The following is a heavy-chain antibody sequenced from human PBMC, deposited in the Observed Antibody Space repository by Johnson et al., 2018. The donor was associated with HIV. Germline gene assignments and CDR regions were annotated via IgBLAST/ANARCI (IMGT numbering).Heavy chain of an antibody. D-gene: IGHD4-17*01. J-gene: IGHJ3*02. CDR1: ALSFSGYA. Sequence: QVQLVESGGGVVQPGRSLRLSCTSALSFSGYAMHWVRQAPGKGLEWVAVVSYDSSNKYYADSVKGRFTISRDNSKNTVFLQMNSLRAEDTAVYYCARDVTKDAFDIWGQGTMVTVSS. CDR3: ARDVTKDAFDI. CDR2: VSYDSSNK. V-gene: IGHV3-30*04.